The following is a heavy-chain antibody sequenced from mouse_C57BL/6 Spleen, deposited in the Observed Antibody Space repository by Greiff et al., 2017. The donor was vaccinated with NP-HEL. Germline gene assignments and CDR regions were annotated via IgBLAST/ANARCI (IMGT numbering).Heavy chain of an antibody. CDR1: GYTFTDHT. D-gene: IGHD1-1*01. Sequence: QVQLKESDAELVKPGASVKISCKVSGYTFTDHTVHWMKQRPEQGLEWIGYIYPRDGGTKYNEKFKGKATLTADKSASTAYMQLNSLPSEASAVYFCARYGPYYFDYWGQGTTLTVSS. J-gene: IGHJ2*01. CDR2: IYPRDGGT. CDR3: ARYGPYYFDY. V-gene: IGHV1-78*01.